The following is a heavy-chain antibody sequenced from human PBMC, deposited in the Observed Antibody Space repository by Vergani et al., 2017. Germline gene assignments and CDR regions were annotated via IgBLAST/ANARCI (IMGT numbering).Heavy chain of an antibody. Sequence: QVQLVQSGAEVKKPGSSVKVSCKASGGTFSSYAISWVRQSPGQGLEWMGGSIPIFGTANYAQKCQGRVPITADESTSTADMELSSLRSEDTAVYYCARDGEDIVVVPAAIPFYYYYGMDVWGQGTTVTVSS. J-gene: IGHJ6*02. D-gene: IGHD2-2*02. V-gene: IGHV1-69*01. CDR3: ARDGEDIVVVPAAIPFYYYYGMDV. CDR1: GGTFSSYA. CDR2: SIPIFGTA.